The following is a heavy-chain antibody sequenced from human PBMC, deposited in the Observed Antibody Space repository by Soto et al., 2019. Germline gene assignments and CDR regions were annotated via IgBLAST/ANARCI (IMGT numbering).Heavy chain of an antibody. CDR1: GYTFTGYY. CDR3: ARSCSSTSCYTN. Sequence: QVQLVQSGAEVKKPGASVKVSCKASGYTFTGYYMHWVRQAPGQGLEWMGWINPNSGDTNYAQKFQGRVTMTRDTSISTAYMELSRLRSDDTAVYYCARSCSSTSCYTNWGQGTLVTVSS. J-gene: IGHJ4*02. CDR2: INPNSGDT. D-gene: IGHD2-2*01. V-gene: IGHV1-2*02.